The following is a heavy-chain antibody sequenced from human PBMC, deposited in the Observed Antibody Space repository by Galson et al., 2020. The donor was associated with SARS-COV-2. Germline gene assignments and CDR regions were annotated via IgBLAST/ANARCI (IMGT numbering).Heavy chain of an antibody. V-gene: IGHV3-9*01. J-gene: IGHJ5*02. CDR2: IRWNIDNT. CDR3: AKDSMVRGVTNNWFNP. D-gene: IGHD3-10*01. Sequence: TGGSLRLSCVASGFTLKAYAMHWVRQAPGKGLEWVSGIRWNIDNTAYADSVKGRFTISRDNARNSLYLQMNSLRTEDTALYYCAKDSMVRGVTNNWFNPWGQGTLVTVSS. CDR1: GFTLKAYA.